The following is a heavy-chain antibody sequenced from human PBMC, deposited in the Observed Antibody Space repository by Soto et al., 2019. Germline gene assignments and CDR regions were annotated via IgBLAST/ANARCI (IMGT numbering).Heavy chain of an antibody. J-gene: IGHJ3*02. V-gene: IGHV4-59*01. D-gene: IGHD6-13*01. CDR1: GGSISSYY. CDR3: ARGTDSSSWFDAFDI. Sequence: PSETLSLTCTFSGGSISSYYWSLIRQPPGKGLEWIGYIYYSGSTNYNPSLKSRVTISVDTSKNQFSLKLSSVTAADTAVYYCARGTDSSSWFDAFDIWGQGTMVTVSS. CDR2: IYYSGST.